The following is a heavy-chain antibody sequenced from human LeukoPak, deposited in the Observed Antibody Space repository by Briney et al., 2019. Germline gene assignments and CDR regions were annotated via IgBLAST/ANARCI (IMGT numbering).Heavy chain of an antibody. CDR1: VYTFSLYY. CDR3: ASARIAVVPAAMGY. V-gene: IGHV1-2*02. J-gene: IGHJ4*02. Sequence: ASVNVSCKASVYTFSLYYMHWVRQAPGQALEGMGWINPNRWRTNYAQESQGRVTMTRDTSINTAYMELNRLRSDDTAVYYCASARIAVVPAAMGYWGQGTLVTVSS. D-gene: IGHD2-2*01. CDR2: INPNRWRT.